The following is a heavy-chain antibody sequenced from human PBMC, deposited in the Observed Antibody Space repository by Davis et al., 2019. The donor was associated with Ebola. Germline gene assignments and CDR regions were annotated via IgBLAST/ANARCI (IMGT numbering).Heavy chain of an antibody. CDR2: ISSSGSTI. D-gene: IGHD4-17*01. CDR1: GFTFSSYE. Sequence: GESLKISCAASGFTFSSYEMNWVRQAPGKGLEWVSYISSSGSTIYYADSVKGRFTISRDNAKNSLYLQMNSLRAEDTAVYYCARDGRMDYGDQPHFDYWGQGTLVTVSS. J-gene: IGHJ4*02. V-gene: IGHV3-48*03. CDR3: ARDGRMDYGDQPHFDY.